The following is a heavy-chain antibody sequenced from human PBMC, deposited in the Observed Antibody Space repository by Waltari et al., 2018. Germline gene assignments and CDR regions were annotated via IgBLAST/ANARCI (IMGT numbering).Heavy chain of an antibody. Sequence: EVQLLESGGDLVQPGGSLRLSCEASGFTFNTYAMTWVRQAPGEGLEWGSVITSAFRTFYADSVKGRFTISRDNSKNTLYLQMDNLRADDTARYFCAKGDNKWELLWIDSWGLGTLVTVSS. CDR2: ITSAFRT. CDR3: AKGDNKWELLWIDS. D-gene: IGHD1-26*01. V-gene: IGHV3-23*01. J-gene: IGHJ4*02. CDR1: GFTFNTYA.